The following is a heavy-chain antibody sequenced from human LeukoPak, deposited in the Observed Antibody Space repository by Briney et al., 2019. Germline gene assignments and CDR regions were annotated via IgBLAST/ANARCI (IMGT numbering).Heavy chain of an antibody. CDR1: GFTFSSYS. Sequence: QSGGSLRLSCAASGFTFSSYSMNWVRQAPGKGLEWVSYISSRSRTIYYTDSVKGRFTMSRDNAKNSLYLQMNSLRAEDTAVYYCAREPTPFGSGSYPPPGGGYYYMDVWGKGTTVTIS. CDR2: ISSRSRTI. J-gene: IGHJ6*03. D-gene: IGHD3-10*01. CDR3: AREPTPFGSGSYPPPGGGYYYMDV. V-gene: IGHV3-48*01.